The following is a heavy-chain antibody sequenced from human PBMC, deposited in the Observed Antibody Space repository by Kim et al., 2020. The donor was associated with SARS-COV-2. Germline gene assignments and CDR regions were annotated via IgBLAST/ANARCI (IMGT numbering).Heavy chain of an antibody. CDR2: IYPGDSDT. J-gene: IGHJ6*02. V-gene: IGHV5-51*01. CDR3: ARLGKGDIVATTANYYYGMDV. D-gene: IGHD5-12*01. CDR1: GYSFTSYW. Sequence: GESLKISCKGSGYSFTSYWIGWVRQMPGKGLEWMGIIYPGDSDTRYSPSFQGQVTISADKSISTAYLQWSSLKASDTAMYYCARLGKGDIVATTANYYYGMDVWGQGTTVTVSS.